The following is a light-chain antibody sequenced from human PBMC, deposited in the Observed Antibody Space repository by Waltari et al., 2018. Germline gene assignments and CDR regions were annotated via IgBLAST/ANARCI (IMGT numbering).Light chain of an antibody. CDR3: QQYSSSPIT. CDR2: WAS. CDR1: QSPFFGASGKNY. J-gene: IGKJ5*01. V-gene: IGKV4-1*01. Sequence: DIVLTQSPDSLAVSLGERATIHCWSSQSPFFGASGKNYLAWYQKKPGQPPKVLIYWASPREAGVPERISGSGSGAHFTLTVDSLQAEDVAVYYCQQYSSSPITFGQGTRLEI.